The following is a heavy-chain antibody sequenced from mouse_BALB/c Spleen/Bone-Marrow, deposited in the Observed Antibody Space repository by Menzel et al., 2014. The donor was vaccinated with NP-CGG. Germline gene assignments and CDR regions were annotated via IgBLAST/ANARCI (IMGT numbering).Heavy chain of an antibody. J-gene: IGHJ2*01. CDR3: ARCYYGNYFDY. V-gene: IGHV1S81*02. Sequence: VQLQESGAELVKPGASVKLSCKAPGYTFTSYWMHWVKQRPGQGLEWIGEINPSNGRTNYNERFKSKATLNVDRSSSTAYMQLSSLTSEDSAVYYCARCYYGNYFDYWGQGTTLTVSS. CDR1: GYTFTSYW. CDR2: INPSNGRT. D-gene: IGHD2-1*01.